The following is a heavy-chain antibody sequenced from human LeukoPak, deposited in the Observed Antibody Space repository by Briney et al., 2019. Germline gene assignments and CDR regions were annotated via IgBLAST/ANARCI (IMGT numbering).Heavy chain of an antibody. CDR3: ARVYYVDAFDI. J-gene: IGHJ3*02. D-gene: IGHD3-10*01. CDR2: ISAYNGNT. CDR1: GGTFSSYA. Sequence: ASVKVSCKASGGTFSSYAISWVRQAPGQGLEWMGWISAYNGNTNYAQKLQGRVTMTTDTSTSTAYMELRSLRSDDTAVYYCARVYYVDAFDIWGQGTMVTVSS. V-gene: IGHV1-18*01.